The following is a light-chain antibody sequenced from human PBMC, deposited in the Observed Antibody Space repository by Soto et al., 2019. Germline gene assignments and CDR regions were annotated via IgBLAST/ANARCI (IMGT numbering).Light chain of an antibody. J-gene: IGLJ1*01. CDR3: QSFDNSLTGPYV. CDR1: SSDIGSNS. CDR2: AND. Sequence: QSVLTQPPSASRTPGQRVTIPCSGSSSDIGSNSVNWYQQLPGAAPRLLIYANDHRPSGVPDRFSASKSGTSASLAISGVRSEDEADYYCQSFDNSLTGPYVFGTGTKLTVL. V-gene: IGLV1-44*01.